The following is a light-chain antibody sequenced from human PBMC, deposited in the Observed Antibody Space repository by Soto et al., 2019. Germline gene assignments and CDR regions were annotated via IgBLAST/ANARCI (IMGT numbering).Light chain of an antibody. CDR1: QSISNY. Sequence: DLQMTQSPSSLSASVGDRVTITCRASQSISNYLNWYQQKPGKAPKLLIYAASSLQSGVPSRFSGSESGTDFTLPISSLQPEDFGTNNCQQSYSTPRTFGQGTKVEIK. CDR3: QQSYSTPRT. CDR2: AAS. J-gene: IGKJ1*01. V-gene: IGKV1-39*01.